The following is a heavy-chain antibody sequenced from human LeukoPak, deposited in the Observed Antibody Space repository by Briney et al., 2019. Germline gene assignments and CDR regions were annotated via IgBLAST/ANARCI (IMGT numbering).Heavy chain of an antibody. CDR2: IYTSGST. J-gene: IGHJ3*02. CDR1: GDSISSGSFY. CDR3: AGDQREGSGLGEPRTFDM. D-gene: IGHD3-10*01. V-gene: IGHV4-61*02. Sequence: SETVSLTCTVSGDSISSGSFYWSWIRQSAEKGLEWIGRIYTSGSTNYNPSLKSRVTISVDTSKNQFSLKLSSVTAADTAVYYCAGDQREGSGLGEPRTFDMWGQGTMVTVSS.